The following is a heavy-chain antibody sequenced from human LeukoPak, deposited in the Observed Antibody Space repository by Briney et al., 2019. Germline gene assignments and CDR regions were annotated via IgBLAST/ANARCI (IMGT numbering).Heavy chain of an antibody. CDR1: GFTFSSYA. V-gene: IGHV3-30-3*01. CDR3: ARDLRIVGAQLGY. Sequence: PGGSLRLSCAASGFTFSSYAMHWVRQAPGKGLEWVAVISYDGSNKYYADSVKGRFTISRDNSKNTLYLQMNSLRAEDTAVYNCARDLRIVGAQLGYWGQGTLVTVSS. D-gene: IGHD1-26*01. J-gene: IGHJ4*02. CDR2: ISYDGSNK.